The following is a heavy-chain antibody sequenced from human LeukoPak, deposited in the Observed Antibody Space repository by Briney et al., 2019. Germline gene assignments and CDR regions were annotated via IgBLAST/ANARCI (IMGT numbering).Heavy chain of an antibody. CDR3: ARDPGEYCSGGSCYGYFDY. D-gene: IGHD2-15*01. Sequence: GASVKVSCKASGYTFTGYYMHWVRQAPGQGLEWMGRINPNSGGTNYAQKFQGRVTMTRDTSISTAYMELSRLRSDDMAVYYCARDPGEYCSGGSCYGYFDYWGQGTLVTVSS. J-gene: IGHJ4*02. CDR2: INPNSGGT. CDR1: GYTFTGYY. V-gene: IGHV1-2*06.